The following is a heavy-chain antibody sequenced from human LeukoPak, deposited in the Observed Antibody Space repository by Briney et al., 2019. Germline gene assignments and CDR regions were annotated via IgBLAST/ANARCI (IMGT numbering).Heavy chain of an antibody. Sequence: QAPGXXXXWMGWISAYNGNTNYAQKLQGRVTMTTDTSTSTAYMELRSLRSDDTAVYYCARAYSYGYGYWGQGTLVTVSS. J-gene: IGHJ4*02. V-gene: IGHV1-18*01. D-gene: IGHD5-18*01. CDR2: ISAYNGNT. CDR3: ARAYSYGYGY.